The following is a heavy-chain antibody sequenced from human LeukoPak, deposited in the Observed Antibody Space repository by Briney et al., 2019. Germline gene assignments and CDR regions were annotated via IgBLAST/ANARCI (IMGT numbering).Heavy chain of an antibody. Sequence: SETLSLTCTVSGGSISSSSYYWGCIRQPPGKGLEWIGSIYYGGSTYYNPSLKSRVTISVDTSKNQFSLKLSSVTAANTAVYYCAIGGELRWSFDYWGQGTLVTVSS. J-gene: IGHJ4*02. CDR1: GGSISSSSYY. CDR3: AIGGELRWSFDY. CDR2: IYYGGST. V-gene: IGHV4-39*07. D-gene: IGHD4-23*01.